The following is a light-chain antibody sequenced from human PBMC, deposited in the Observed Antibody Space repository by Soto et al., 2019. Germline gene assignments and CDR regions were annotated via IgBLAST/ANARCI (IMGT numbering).Light chain of an antibody. CDR3: QQYAVSPLT. V-gene: IGKV3-20*01. J-gene: IGKJ4*01. CDR2: GAS. Sequence: EIVLTQSPGTVSLSPGERATLSCRASETVKNNFLAWYQQKPGQAPRLLIYGASRRATGIPGSFSGSGSETDSTLTLSRLEPDNSAVYYCQQYAVSPLTFGGGTKVEI. CDR1: ETVKNNF.